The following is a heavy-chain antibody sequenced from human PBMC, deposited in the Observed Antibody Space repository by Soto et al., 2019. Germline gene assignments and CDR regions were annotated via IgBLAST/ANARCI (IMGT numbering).Heavy chain of an antibody. CDR1: GFTFSNYA. D-gene: IGHD3-10*01. V-gene: IGHV3-23*01. CDR2: ISGSGGTT. CDR3: AKNNMGYYLDY. J-gene: IGHJ4*02. Sequence: EVQVLESGGALVQPGGSLRLSCAASGFTFSNYAMSWVRQAPGKGLEWVSSISGSGGTTYYADSVKGRLTLSRDNSKNTLQLQMNSLRVEDTAVYYCAKNNMGYYLDYWGQGTLVTVSS.